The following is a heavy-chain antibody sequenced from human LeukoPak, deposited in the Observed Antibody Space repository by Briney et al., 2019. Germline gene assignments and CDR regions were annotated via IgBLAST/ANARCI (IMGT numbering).Heavy chain of an antibody. CDR3: ATYGSGSYYRKAFDY. D-gene: IGHD3-10*01. Sequence: GGSLRLSCSASGFTFISYAMSWVRQAPGKGLEWVSSITISGATTYYADSVKGRLTISRDNSKTTLYLQVNSLRAEDTAVYYCATYGSGSYYRKAFDYWGQGTLVTVSS. CDR2: ITISGATT. V-gene: IGHV3-23*01. CDR1: GFTFISYA. J-gene: IGHJ4*02.